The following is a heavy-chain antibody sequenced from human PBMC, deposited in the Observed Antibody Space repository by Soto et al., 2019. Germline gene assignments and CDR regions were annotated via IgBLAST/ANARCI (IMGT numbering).Heavy chain of an antibody. V-gene: IGHV3-23*01. J-gene: IGHJ6*02. CDR3: AKMPMVRGADRYYYTGMDV. CDR2: ISATGAST. D-gene: IGHD3-10*01. Sequence: EVQLLESGGGLVQPGGSLRLSCEASGFTFSSYDMSWVRQAPGKGLEWVSGISATGASTYYADSVKGRFTISRDNSQNTLYPQMNSQRAEDTAVYYCAKMPMVRGADRYYYTGMDVWGQGTTVTVSS. CDR1: GFTFSSYD.